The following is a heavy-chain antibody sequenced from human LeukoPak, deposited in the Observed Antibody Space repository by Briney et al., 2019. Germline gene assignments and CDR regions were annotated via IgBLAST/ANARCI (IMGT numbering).Heavy chain of an antibody. V-gene: IGHV3-74*01. CDR3: ASHSSSSLWTWFDP. CDR2: IKYDGTSI. J-gene: IGHJ5*02. CDR1: GFNFSRYW. Sequence: GGSLRLSCAASGFNFSRYWMNWVRQAPGKGLVWVSRIKYDGTSIGYADSVKGRFTISRDNAKNSLYLQMNSLRAEDTAVYYCASHSSSSLWTWFDPWGQGTLVTVSS. D-gene: IGHD6-6*01.